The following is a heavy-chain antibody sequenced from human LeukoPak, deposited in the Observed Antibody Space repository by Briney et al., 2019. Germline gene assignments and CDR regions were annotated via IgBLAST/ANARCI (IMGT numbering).Heavy chain of an antibody. Sequence: GSLRLSCAASGFTFSSYSMNWVRQAPGKGLEWVSSISSSSSYIYYADSVKGRFTISRDNAKISLYLQMNSLRAEDTAVYYCARGALRGYCTNGVCYDGYYFDYWGQGTLVTVSS. CDR1: GFTFSSYS. V-gene: IGHV3-21*01. J-gene: IGHJ4*02. CDR2: ISSSSSYI. CDR3: ARGALRGYCTNGVCYDGYYFDY. D-gene: IGHD2-8*01.